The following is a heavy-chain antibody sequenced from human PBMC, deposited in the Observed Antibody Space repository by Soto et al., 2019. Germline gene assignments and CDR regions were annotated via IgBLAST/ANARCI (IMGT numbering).Heavy chain of an antibody. V-gene: IGHV3-30*18. CDR1: EFTFSAYG. Sequence: GSLRLSCAASEFTFSAYGMYWVRQAPGKGLEWVAVISYDGSNKYYADSVKGRFTISRDNSKNTLYLQMNSLRGEDTAVYYCAKPRSPYYYYGMDVWGQGTTVTVSS. D-gene: IGHD1-26*01. CDR3: AKPRSPYYYYGMDV. J-gene: IGHJ6*02. CDR2: ISYDGSNK.